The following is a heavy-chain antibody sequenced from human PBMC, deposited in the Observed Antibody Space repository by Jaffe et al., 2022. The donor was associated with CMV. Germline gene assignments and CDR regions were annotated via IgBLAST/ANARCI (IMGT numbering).Heavy chain of an antibody. D-gene: IGHD5-12*01. CDR1: GGSVSRSSYY. V-gene: IGHV4-39*01. CDR2: IYYSGTP. CDR3: ARQTGYSGYGNFDY. Sequence: QLQLQESGPGLVKPSETLSLTCTVSGGSVSRSSYYWGWIRQPPGKGLEWIGSIYYSGTPYRNPSLRSRLAMSVDTSKNHFSLKLSSVTAADTAMYYCARQTGYSGYGNFDYWGQGTVVTVSS. J-gene: IGHJ4*02.